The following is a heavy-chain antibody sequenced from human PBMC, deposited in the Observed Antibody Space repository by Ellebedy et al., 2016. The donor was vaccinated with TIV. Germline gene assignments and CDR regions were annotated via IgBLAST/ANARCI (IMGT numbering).Heavy chain of an antibody. D-gene: IGHD1-26*01. CDR1: GFTFSSYA. V-gene: IGHV3-23*01. CDR3: AKSSHYILYYGMDV. J-gene: IGHJ6*02. CDR2: ISGSGGSA. Sequence: GESLKISXAASGFTFSSYAMSWVRQAPGKGLEWVSDISGSGGSAYYADSVKGRFTISRDNSKNTLYLQMNSLRAEDTAVYYCAKSSHYILYYGMDVWGQGTTVTVSS.